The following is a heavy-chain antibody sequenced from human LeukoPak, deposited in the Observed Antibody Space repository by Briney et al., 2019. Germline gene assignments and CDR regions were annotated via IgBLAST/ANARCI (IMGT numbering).Heavy chain of an antibody. CDR2: IYTGGST. D-gene: IGHD1-26*01. Sequence: SETLSLTCTVSGGSISSYYWTWIRQPAGKGLEWIGHIYTGGSTNYNFSLKSRVTISVDTSKNQFSLRLTSVTAADTAVYYCARDGSGAVGATFRFAASVYFDSWGQGTLVTVSS. V-gene: IGHV4-4*07. CDR1: GGSISSYY. J-gene: IGHJ4*02. CDR3: ARDGSGAVGATFRFAASVYFDS.